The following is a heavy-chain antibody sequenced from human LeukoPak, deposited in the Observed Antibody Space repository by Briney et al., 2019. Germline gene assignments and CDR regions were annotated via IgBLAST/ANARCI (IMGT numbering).Heavy chain of an antibody. V-gene: IGHV3-21*01. CDR2: ISSSSSYI. CDR1: GFTFSSYS. J-gene: IGHJ4*02. Sequence: GGSLRLSCAASGFTFSSYSMNWVRQAPGKGLEWVSSISSSSSYIYYADSVKGRFTISRDNAKNSLYLQMNSLRAEDTAVYYCASRASGSSEFDYWGQGTLVTVSS. D-gene: IGHD1-26*01. CDR3: ASRASGSSEFDY.